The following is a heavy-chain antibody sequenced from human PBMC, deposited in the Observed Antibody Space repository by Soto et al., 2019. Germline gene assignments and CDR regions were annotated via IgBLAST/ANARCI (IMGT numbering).Heavy chain of an antibody. CDR2: INPSGGST. CDR3: ARDHTDCSGGSCYSNYSYGMYX. V-gene: IGHV1-46*01. J-gene: IGHJ6*02. D-gene: IGHD2-15*01. Sequence: ASVKVSCKASGYTFTSYYMHWVRQAPGQGLEWMGIINPSGGSTSYAQKFQGRVTMTRDTSTSTVYMELSSLRSEDTAVYYCARDHTDCSGGSCYSNYSYGMYXWGQATHVTVS. CDR1: GYTFTSYY.